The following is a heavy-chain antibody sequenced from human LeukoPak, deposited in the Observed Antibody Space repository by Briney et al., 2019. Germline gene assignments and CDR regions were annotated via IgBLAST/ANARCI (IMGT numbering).Heavy chain of an antibody. D-gene: IGHD3-22*01. CDR1: GYTFSDFE. Sequence: KPGGSLRLSCVGSGYTFSDFEMNWVRQAPGKGLEWVSSISSSSSYIYYADSVKGRFTISRDNAKNSLYLQMNSLRAEDTAVYYCARVMSYDSSTKTPLDAFDIWGQGTMVTVSS. J-gene: IGHJ3*02. CDR3: ARVMSYDSSTKTPLDAFDI. V-gene: IGHV3-21*01. CDR2: ISSSSSYI.